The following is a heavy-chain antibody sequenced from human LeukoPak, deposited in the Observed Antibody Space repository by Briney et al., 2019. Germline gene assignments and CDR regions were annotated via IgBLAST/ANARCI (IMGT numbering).Heavy chain of an antibody. CDR2: ISGSGDTT. J-gene: IGHJ4*02. CDR1: GFTFRSYA. CDR3: AKVGARGCSSSTCFIY. Sequence: PGGSLRLSCAASGFTFRSYAMSWVRQAPGKGLEWVAAISGSGDTTYYADSVKGRFTISRDNSKNILYLQMNSLRPEDTAVYYCAKVGARGCSSSTCFIYWGQGTLVTVSS. D-gene: IGHD2-2*01. V-gene: IGHV3-23*01.